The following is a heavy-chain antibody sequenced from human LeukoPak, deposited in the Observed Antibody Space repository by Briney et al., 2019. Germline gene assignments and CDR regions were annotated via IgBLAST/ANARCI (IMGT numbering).Heavy chain of an antibody. J-gene: IGHJ4*02. D-gene: IGHD3-10*01. CDR1: GFTFRSYG. CDR2: IGGGGDT. Sequence: GGSLRLSCAASGFTFRSYGMHWVRQAPGKGLEWVSTIGGGGDTFYADSVRGRFASSRDNSKNTLYLQMNSLRGEDTAIYYCAKGRGSTLGASHFDFWGQGTLVTVSS. V-gene: IGHV3-23*01. CDR3: AKGRGSTLGASHFDF.